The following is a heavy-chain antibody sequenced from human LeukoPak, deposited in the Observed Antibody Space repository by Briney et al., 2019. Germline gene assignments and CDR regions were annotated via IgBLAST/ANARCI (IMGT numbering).Heavy chain of an antibody. CDR3: ARADLSYDYYYYYYMDV. J-gene: IGHJ6*03. V-gene: IGHV4-59*01. Sequence: SETLSLTCTVSGGSISSYYWSWIRQPPGKGLEWIGYIYYSGSTNYNPSLKSRVTISVDTSKNQFSLKLSSVTAADTAVYYCARADLSYDYYYYYYMDVWGKGTTVTVSS. D-gene: IGHD2-2*01. CDR2: IYYSGST. CDR1: GGSISSYY.